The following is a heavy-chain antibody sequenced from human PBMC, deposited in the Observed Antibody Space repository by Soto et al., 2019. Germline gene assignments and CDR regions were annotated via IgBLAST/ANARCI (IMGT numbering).Heavy chain of an antibody. D-gene: IGHD2-15*01. CDR3: ARRGYCSGGSCYSSFDY. V-gene: IGHV1-69*01. Sequence: QVQLVQSGAEVKKPGSSVKVSCKASGGTFSSYAISWVRQTPGQGLEWMGGIIPIFGTANYAQKFQGRVTITADESTSTAYMELSSLRSEDTAVYYCARRGYCSGGSCYSSFDYWGQGTLVTVSS. CDR2: IIPIFGTA. CDR1: GGTFSSYA. J-gene: IGHJ4*02.